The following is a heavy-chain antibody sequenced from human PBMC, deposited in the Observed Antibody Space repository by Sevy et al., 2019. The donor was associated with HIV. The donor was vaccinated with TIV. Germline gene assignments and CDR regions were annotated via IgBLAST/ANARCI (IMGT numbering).Heavy chain of an antibody. V-gene: IGHV1-58*01. CDR2: IVVGSDVT. CDR1: GFTFSSSA. CDR3: AAEDMTTFGGHLRVFDI. D-gene: IGHD3-16*01. Sequence: ASVKVSCKTSGFTFSSSAVQWVRQVRGQRLEWIGWIVVGSDVTNYAQNFQERVTISRDVSTKTVYMDLTSLRSEDTAVYYCAAEDMTTFGGHLRVFDIWGQGTMVIVSS. J-gene: IGHJ3*02.